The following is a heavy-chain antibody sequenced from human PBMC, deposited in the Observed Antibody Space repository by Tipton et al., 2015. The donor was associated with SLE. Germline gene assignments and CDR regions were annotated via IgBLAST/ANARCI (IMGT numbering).Heavy chain of an antibody. J-gene: IGHJ3*01. CDR2: ISSSSSYI. CDR1: GFTLSTYG. CDR3: ARGLGGYSYGGLV. V-gene: IGHV3-21*01. D-gene: IGHD5-18*01. Sequence: SLRLSCAASGFTLSTYGMNWVRQAPGKGLEWVASISSSSSYIYYADSVKGRFTISRDNAKNSLYLQMNSLRAEDTAVYYCARGLGGYSYGGLVWGQGTMVTVSS.